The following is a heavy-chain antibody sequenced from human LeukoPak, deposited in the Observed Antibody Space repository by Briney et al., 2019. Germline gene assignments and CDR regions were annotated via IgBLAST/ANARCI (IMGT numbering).Heavy chain of an antibody. Sequence: TGRSLRLSCAASGFTFSSYGMHWVRQAPGKGLEWVAVISYDGSNKYYADSVKGRFTISRDNSKNTLYLQMNSLRAEDTAVYYCAKGGSDIVRGLPPPHYWGQGTLVTVSS. CDR1: GFTFSSYG. CDR2: ISYDGSNK. J-gene: IGHJ4*02. D-gene: IGHD3-10*01. V-gene: IGHV3-30*18. CDR3: AKGGSDIVRGLPPPHY.